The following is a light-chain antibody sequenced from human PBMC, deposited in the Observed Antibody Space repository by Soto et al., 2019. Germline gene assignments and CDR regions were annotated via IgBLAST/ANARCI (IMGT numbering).Light chain of an antibody. Sequence: EIVMTQSPATLSVSPGERATLSCRASQSVSGNLAWYQQKPGQAPRLLIYGASTRATGIPDRFSGSGSGTEFTLTISSLQSEDFAVYYCQQYHNWPPITFGQGTKLEIK. V-gene: IGKV3-15*01. CDR3: QQYHNWPPIT. CDR1: QSVSGN. CDR2: GAS. J-gene: IGKJ2*01.